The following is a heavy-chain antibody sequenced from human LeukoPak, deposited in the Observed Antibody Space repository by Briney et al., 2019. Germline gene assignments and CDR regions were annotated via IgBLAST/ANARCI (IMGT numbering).Heavy chain of an antibody. J-gene: IGHJ4*02. D-gene: IGHD4-11*01. Sequence: GSLRLSCAASGFTFSTYSMNWVRQAPGKGLEWVSSISSSSIYIYYADSVKGRFTISRDNAKGTLYLQMSSLRAEDTAVYYCTGHHQAYSRTYWGQGTLVTVSS. V-gene: IGHV3-21*01. CDR3: TGHHQAYSRTY. CDR1: GFTFSTYS. CDR2: ISSSSIYI.